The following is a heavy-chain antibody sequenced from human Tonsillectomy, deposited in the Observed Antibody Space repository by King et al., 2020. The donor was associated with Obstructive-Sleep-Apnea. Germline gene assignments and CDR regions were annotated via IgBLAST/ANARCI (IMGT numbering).Heavy chain of an antibody. V-gene: IGHV3-21*01. CDR2: ISSSSSSI. CDR1: GFTFSSYS. D-gene: IGHD2-2*02. CDR3: ASYCSSNSCYIDY. J-gene: IGHJ4*02. Sequence: QLVQSGGGLVKPGGSLRLSCAASGFTFSSYSMNWVRQAPGKGLEWVSSISSSSSSIYYADSVKGRFTISRDNAKKSLFLQMNSLRAEDTAVYYCASYCSSNSCYIDYWGQGVLVTVSS.